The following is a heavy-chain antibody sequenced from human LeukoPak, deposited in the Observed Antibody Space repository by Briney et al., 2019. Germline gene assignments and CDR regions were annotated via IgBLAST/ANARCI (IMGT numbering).Heavy chain of an antibody. CDR3: ARESGYDLALDY. CDR1: GGTFSSYA. V-gene: IGHV1-69*13. J-gene: IGHJ4*02. CDR2: IIPIFGTA. D-gene: IGHD5-12*01. Sequence: ASVKVSCKASGGTFSSYAIRWVRQAPGQGLEWMGGIIPIFGTANYAQKFQGRVTITADESTSTAYMELSSLRSEDTAVYYCARESGYDLALDYWGQGTLVTVSS.